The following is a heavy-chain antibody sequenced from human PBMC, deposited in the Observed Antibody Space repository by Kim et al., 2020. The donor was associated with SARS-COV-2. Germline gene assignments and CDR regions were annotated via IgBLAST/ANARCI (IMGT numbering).Heavy chain of an antibody. CDR1: GGSFSGYY. J-gene: IGHJ5*02. CDR3: ARGPVSIAAAVSFRRGGWFDP. V-gene: IGHV4-34*01. Sequence: SETLSLTCAVYGGSFSGYYWSWIRQPPGKGLEWIGEINHSGSTNYNPSLKSRVTISVDTSKNQFSLKLSSVTAADTAVYYCARGPVSIAAAVSFRRGGWFDPWGQGTLVTVSS. D-gene: IGHD6-13*01. CDR2: INHSGST.